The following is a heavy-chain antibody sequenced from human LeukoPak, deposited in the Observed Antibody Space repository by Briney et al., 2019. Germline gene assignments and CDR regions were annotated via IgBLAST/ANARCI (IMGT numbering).Heavy chain of an antibody. CDR1: GYTFTSYD. D-gene: IGHD3-22*01. CDR2: MNPNSGNT. Sequence: GASVKVSCKASGYTFTSYDINWVRQATGQGLEWMGWMNPNSGNTGYAQKFQGRVTMTRNTSISTAYVELSSLRSEDTAVYYCARGRYDSSGYYPDYWGQGTLVTVSS. CDR3: ARGRYDSSGYYPDY. V-gene: IGHV1-8*01. J-gene: IGHJ4*02.